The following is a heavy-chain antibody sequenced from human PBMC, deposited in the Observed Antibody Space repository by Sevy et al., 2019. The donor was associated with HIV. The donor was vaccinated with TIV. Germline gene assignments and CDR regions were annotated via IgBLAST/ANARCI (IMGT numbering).Heavy chain of an antibody. Sequence: GGSLRLSCAASGFTFSSYAMSWVRQAPGKGLEWVSAISGSGGSTYYADSVKGRFTISRDNSKNTLYLQMNGLRAEDTAVYYCAKDRHPNLTGYNSGWYFFDYWGQGTLVTVSS. CDR2: ISGSGGST. J-gene: IGHJ4*02. V-gene: IGHV3-23*01. D-gene: IGHD6-19*01. CDR3: AKDRHPNLTGYNSGWYFFDY. CDR1: GFTFSSYA.